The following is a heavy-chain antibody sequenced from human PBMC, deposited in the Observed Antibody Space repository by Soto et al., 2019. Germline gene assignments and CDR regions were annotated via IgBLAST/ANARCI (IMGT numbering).Heavy chain of an antibody. V-gene: IGHV4-59*01. J-gene: IGHJ5*02. CDR1: GGSISGYY. D-gene: IGHD2-2*01. CDR2: IYSATT. Sequence: SETLSLTCPISGGSISGYYWTWIRQSPGKGLEYIGYIYSATTNYNPSLKSRVTISVDTSKNQFSLKLTSVTAADTAVYYCARALWGPAGHINWFDPWGQGTLVTVSS. CDR3: ARALWGPAGHINWFDP.